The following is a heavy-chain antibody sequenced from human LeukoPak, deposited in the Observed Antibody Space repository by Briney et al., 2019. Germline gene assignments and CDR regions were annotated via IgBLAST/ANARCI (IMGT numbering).Heavy chain of an antibody. CDR2: ISGSGGST. J-gene: IGHJ4*02. Sequence: PGGSLRLSCAASGFTFSSYAMSWVRQAPGKGLEWVSAISGSGGSTYYADSVKGRFTISRDNSKNTLYLQMNNLRADDTAVYYCAKDRGYYYDSSGYYYFDYWGQGTLVTVSS. CDR1: GFTFSSYA. CDR3: AKDRGYYYDSSGYYYFDY. D-gene: IGHD3-22*01. V-gene: IGHV3-23*01.